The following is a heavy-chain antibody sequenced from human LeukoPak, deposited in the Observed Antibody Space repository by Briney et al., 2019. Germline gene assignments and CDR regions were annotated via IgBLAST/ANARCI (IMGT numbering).Heavy chain of an antibody. V-gene: IGHV1-69*04. J-gene: IGHJ5*02. CDR3: AREATVTTRWFDP. Sequence: SVKVSGKASGGTFSSYAISWVRQAPGQGLEWMGRIIPIFGIANYAQKFQGRVTITADKSTSTAYMELSSLRSEDTAVYYCAREATVTTRWFDPWGQGTLVTVSS. D-gene: IGHD4-17*01. CDR1: GGTFSSYA. CDR2: IIPIFGIA.